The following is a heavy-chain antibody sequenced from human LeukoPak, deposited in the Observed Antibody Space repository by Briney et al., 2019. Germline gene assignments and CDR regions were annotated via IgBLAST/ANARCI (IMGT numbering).Heavy chain of an antibody. CDR3: ARRAGAYSHPYDY. J-gene: IGHJ4*02. Sequence: QTGGSLRLSCAASGFTFSSYVMHWVRQAPGKGLEWVSSIYSDNTHYSDSVKGRFTISRDNSKNTLYLQMNSLRAEDTAVYYCARRAGAYSHPYDYWGQGTLVTVSS. D-gene: IGHD4/OR15-4a*01. CDR1: GFTFSSYV. CDR2: IYSDNT. V-gene: IGHV3-53*01.